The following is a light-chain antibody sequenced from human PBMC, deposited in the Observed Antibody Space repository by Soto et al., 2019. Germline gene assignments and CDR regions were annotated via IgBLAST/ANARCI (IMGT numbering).Light chain of an antibody. CDR1: QSISSY. V-gene: IGKV1-39*01. Sequence: DIQMTQSPSSLSASVGDRVTVTVRASQSISSYLNCYQQKPGKAPKLLIYAASSLQSGVPSRFSGSGSGTDFTLTISSLQPEDFATYYCQQSYSTPITFGQGTRLEIK. CDR2: AAS. J-gene: IGKJ5*01. CDR3: QQSYSTPIT.